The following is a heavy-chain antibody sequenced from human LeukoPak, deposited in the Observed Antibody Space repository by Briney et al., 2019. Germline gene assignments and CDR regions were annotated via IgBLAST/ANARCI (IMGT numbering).Heavy chain of an antibody. V-gene: IGHV1-24*01. CDR2: FDPEDGET. CDR3: ARDRSMGYYGSGSYYGYFDY. Sequence: ASVKVSCKVSGYTLTELSMHWVRQAPGKGLEWMGGFDPEDGETIYAQKFQGRVTMTEDTSTDTAYMELSSLRSEDTAVYYCARDRSMGYYGSGSYYGYFDYWGQGTLVTVSS. D-gene: IGHD3-10*01. J-gene: IGHJ4*02. CDR1: GYTLTELS.